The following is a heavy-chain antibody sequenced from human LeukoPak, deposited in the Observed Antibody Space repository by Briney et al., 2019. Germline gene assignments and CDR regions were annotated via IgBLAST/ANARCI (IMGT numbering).Heavy chain of an antibody. D-gene: IGHD6-13*01. V-gene: IGHV4-4*07. CDR1: GGSISSYY. J-gene: IGHJ4*02. CDR3: GRDGSSWTPNNYFDY. Sequence: SETLSLTCTVSGGSISSYYWSWIRQPAGKGLEWIGRIYTSGSTNYNPSLKSRVTMSVDTSKNQFSLKLSSVTAADTAVYYCGRDGSSWTPNNYFDYWGQGTLVTVSS. CDR2: IYTSGST.